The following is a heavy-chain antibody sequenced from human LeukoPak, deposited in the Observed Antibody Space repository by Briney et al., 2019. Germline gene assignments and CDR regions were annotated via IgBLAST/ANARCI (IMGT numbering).Heavy chain of an antibody. CDR3: ASGPAAMDY. V-gene: IGHV4-59*08. Sequence: SETLSLTCTVSGGSISTDYWSWIRQPPGKGLDWIGYVSFGGGTNYNPSLKSRVTISVDTSKNQFSLKLSSVTAADTAVYYCASGPAAMDYWGQGTLVTVSS. CDR1: GGSISTDY. CDR2: VSFGGGT. D-gene: IGHD2-2*01. J-gene: IGHJ4*02.